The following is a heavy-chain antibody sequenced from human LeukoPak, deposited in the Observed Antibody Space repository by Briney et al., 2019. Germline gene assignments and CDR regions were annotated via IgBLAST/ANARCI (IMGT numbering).Heavy chain of an antibody. V-gene: IGHV4-4*07. CDR1: GGSISSYF. D-gene: IGHD3-22*01. CDR2: IYPSGST. J-gene: IGHJ6*02. Sequence: SETLSLTCTVSGGSISSYFWSWIRQPAGKGLEWIGRIYPSGSTNYSPSHKSRVTMSVDTSKNQFSLKLSSVTAADTAVYYCARAAAFYYDSSGYYTSPYYYGMDVWGQGTTVAVSS. CDR3: ARAAAFYYDSSGYYTSPYYYGMDV.